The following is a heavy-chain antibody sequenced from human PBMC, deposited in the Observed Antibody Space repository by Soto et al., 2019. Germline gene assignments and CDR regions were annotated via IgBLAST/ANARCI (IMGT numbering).Heavy chain of an antibody. V-gene: IGHV3-23*01. CDR2: IYGSGGGI. Sequence: GGSLRLSCIASGLPHSLFAMMWIRHAPGKGLECVSGIYGSGGGIQYADSVKGRFTISRDNSKNTVYLQMTDLRADDTAIYYCAKDAVYNDGLWLMDLWGQGTQVTVSS. J-gene: IGHJ4*02. CDR1: GLPHSLFA. CDR3: AKDAVYNDGLWLMDL. D-gene: IGHD3-10*01.